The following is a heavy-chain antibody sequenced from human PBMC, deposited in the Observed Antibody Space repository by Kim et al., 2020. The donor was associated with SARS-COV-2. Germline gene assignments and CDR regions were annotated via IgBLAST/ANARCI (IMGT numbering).Heavy chain of an antibody. Sequence: GGSLRLSCGASGFTVSDNDMHWVRQAPGKGLEWVALIYSNGSTNYSEVAKGRFTTFRSSTKNTTHLQMINLMTEEAAAYYCARERAGDFSNDDFEYLG. J-gene: IGHJ4*01. D-gene: IGHD4-4*01. CDR1: GFTVSDND. CDR3: ARERAGDFSNDDFEY. V-gene: IGHV3-53*01. CDR2: IYSNGST.